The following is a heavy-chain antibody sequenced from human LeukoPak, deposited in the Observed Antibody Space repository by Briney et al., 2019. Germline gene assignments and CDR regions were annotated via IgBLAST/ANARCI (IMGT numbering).Heavy chain of an antibody. Sequence: GGSLRLSCAASGFTFSSYAMSWVRQAPGKGLEWVSVISGSGGSTYYANSVKGRFTISRDNSKNTLYLQMDSLRAEDTAVYYCAEGFGTSCYVQLDYWGQGTLVTVSS. CDR2: ISGSGGST. V-gene: IGHV3-23*01. CDR3: AEGFGTSCYVQLDY. D-gene: IGHD2-2*01. J-gene: IGHJ4*02. CDR1: GFTFSSYA.